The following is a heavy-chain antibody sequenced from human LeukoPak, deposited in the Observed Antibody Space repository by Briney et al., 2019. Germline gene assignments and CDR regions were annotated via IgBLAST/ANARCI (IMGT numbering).Heavy chain of an antibody. CDR1: GGSISGYY. CDR2: IYYSGST. CDR3: ARRMDSYGLLDY. Sequence: SETLSLTCTVSGGSISGYYWSWIRQPPGKGLEWIGYIYYSGSTNYNPSLESRVTISVDTSKNQFSLKLGSVTAADTAFYYCARRMDSYGLLDYWGQGTLVTVSS. J-gene: IGHJ4*02. D-gene: IGHD5-18*01. V-gene: IGHV4-59*01.